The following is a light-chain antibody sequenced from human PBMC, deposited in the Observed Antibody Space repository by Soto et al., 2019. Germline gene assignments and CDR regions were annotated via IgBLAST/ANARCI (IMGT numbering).Light chain of an antibody. J-gene: IGKJ4*01. V-gene: IGKV1-12*01. CDR2: GAS. Sequence: DIQMTQSPSSLSASVGDKVTITCRASQDVSIRLAWFQQKPGEAPKLLIYGASSLQSGVPSRFSGTGSGTDFTLTINSLQPEDFATYYCLQAKSFPRTFGGGTKVDIK. CDR3: LQAKSFPRT. CDR1: QDVSIR.